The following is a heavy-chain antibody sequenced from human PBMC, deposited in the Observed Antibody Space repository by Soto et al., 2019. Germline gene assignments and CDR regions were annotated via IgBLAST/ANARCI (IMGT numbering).Heavy chain of an antibody. D-gene: IGHD2-15*01. V-gene: IGHV1-69*12. CDR3: ARSRFVVGVTEDYYGMDV. Sequence: QVQLVQSGAEVKKPGSSVKVSCKSSGGTFSNSPISWVRQAPGQGLEWVGGVIPVFKTANYAQKLQGRVTITAEESTNTAYMGLSSLRSGDTAVYYCARSRFVVGVTEDYYGMDVWGQGTTVTVSS. CDR1: GGTFSNSP. CDR2: VIPVFKTA. J-gene: IGHJ6*02.